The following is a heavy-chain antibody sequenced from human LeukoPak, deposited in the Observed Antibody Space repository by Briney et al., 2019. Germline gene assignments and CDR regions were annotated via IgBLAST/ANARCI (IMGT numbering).Heavy chain of an antibody. CDR1: GGSLSNSNYY. Sequence: PPETLSLTCTVSGGSLSNSNYYWGWIRQPPGKGLEWIGSISYSGSTYYNPSLKSRVTISADTSKNQFSLKLSSVTAADSAVYYCATRTDVYGYAYGYGGQGTLVTVSS. V-gene: IGHV4-39*01. J-gene: IGHJ4*02. CDR3: ATRTDVYGYAYGY. CDR2: ISYSGST. D-gene: IGHD5-12*01.